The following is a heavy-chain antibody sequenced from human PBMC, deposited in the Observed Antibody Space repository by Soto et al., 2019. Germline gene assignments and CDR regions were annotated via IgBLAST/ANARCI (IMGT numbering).Heavy chain of an antibody. V-gene: IGHV3-23*01. D-gene: IGHD2-21*01. J-gene: IGHJ3*02. Sequence: EVELLESGGGLVQPGGSLRLSCKASGFMFNNSAMTWVRQAPGQGVQWVASVSDNGGSRGGTYYADSVKGRFTISRDNSKNTLYLQLDSLTGADTAVYYCARAKAVVIAALDIWGQGTMVTVSS. CDR1: GFMFNNSA. CDR3: ARAKAVVIAALDI. CDR2: VSDNGGSRGGT.